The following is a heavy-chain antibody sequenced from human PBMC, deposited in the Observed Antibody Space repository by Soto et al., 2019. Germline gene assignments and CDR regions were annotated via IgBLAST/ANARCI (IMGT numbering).Heavy chain of an antibody. D-gene: IGHD3-22*01. V-gene: IGHV3-73*01. CDR2: IRSKANSYAT. J-gene: IGHJ4*02. CDR3: TRRAPYYDSSGPVLYYFDY. Sequence: GGSLRLSCAASGFTFSGSAMHWVRQASGKGLEWVGRIRSKANSYATAYAASVKGRFTISRDDSKNTAYLQMNSLKTEDTAVYYCTRRAPYYDSSGPVLYYFDYWGQGTLVTVSS. CDR1: GFTFSGSA.